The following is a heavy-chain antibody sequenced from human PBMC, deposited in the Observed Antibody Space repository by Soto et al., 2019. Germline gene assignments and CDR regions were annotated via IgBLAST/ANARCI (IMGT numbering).Heavy chain of an antibody. CDR2: ISAYNGNT. V-gene: IGHV1-18*01. D-gene: IGHD6-13*01. J-gene: IGHJ6*02. CDR3: VTDSPLYSRRIGYYGMDV. Sequence: ASVKVSCKASGYTFTSYGISWVRQAPGQGLEWLGLISAYNGNTNYAQKLQGRVTMTTDTSTSTAYMELRSLRSDDTAVYYFVTDSPLYSRRIGYYGMDVWGQGTTVTVSS. CDR1: GYTFTSYG.